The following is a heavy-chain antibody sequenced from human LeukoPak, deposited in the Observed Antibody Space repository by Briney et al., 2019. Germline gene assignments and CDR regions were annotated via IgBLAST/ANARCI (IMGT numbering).Heavy chain of an antibody. CDR1: GFTFSDYY. Sequence: PGGSLRLSCAASGFTFSDYYMSWIRQAPGKGLEWVSYISSSGSTIYYADSVKGRFTISRDNAKNSLYLQMNSLRAEDTAVYYCARDFIQIAARRGYYYYGMDVWGQGTTVTVSS. CDR3: ARDFIQIAARRGYYYYGMDV. V-gene: IGHV3-11*01. D-gene: IGHD6-6*01. CDR2: ISSSGSTI. J-gene: IGHJ6*02.